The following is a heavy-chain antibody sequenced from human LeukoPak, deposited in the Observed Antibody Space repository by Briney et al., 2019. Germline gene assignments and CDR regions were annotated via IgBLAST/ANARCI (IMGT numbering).Heavy chain of an antibody. Sequence: SETLSLTCTVSGGSVSSGSYYWSWIRQPPGKGLEWIGYIYYSGSTNYNPSLKSRVTISVDTSKNQFSLKLSSVTAADTAVYYCASRGNWELPDWFDPWGQGTLVTVSS. CDR3: ASRGNWELPDWFDP. D-gene: IGHD1-26*01. J-gene: IGHJ5*02. CDR1: GGSVSSGSYY. V-gene: IGHV4-61*01. CDR2: IYYSGST.